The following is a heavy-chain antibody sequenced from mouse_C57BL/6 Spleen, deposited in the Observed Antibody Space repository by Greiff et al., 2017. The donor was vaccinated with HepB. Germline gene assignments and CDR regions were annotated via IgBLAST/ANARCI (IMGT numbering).Heavy chain of an antibody. CDR2: IDPSDSYT. V-gene: IGHV1-50*01. D-gene: IGHD2-4*01. CDR3: ARHYDYDLGDYFDY. Sequence: QVQLQQPGAELVKPGASVKLSCKASGYTFTSYWMQWVKQRPGQGLEWIGEIDPSDSYTNYNQKFKGKATLTVDTSSSTAYMQLSSLTSEDSAVYYCARHYDYDLGDYFDYWGQGTTLTVSS. CDR1: GYTFTSYW. J-gene: IGHJ2*01.